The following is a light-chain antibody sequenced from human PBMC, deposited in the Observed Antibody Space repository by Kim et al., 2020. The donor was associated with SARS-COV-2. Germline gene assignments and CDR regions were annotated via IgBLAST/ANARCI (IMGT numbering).Light chain of an antibody. CDR1: RGSNAGNY. J-gene: IGLJ2*01. V-gene: IGLV6-57*03. Sequence: KTLTISLTRSRGSNAGNYVQWYQQRPGSAPTTVIYEDNQSPSGVPDRFSGSIDSSSNSASLTISGLKTEDEADYYCQSYDSSNHVVFGGGTQLTVL. CDR3: QSYDSSNHVV. CDR2: EDN.